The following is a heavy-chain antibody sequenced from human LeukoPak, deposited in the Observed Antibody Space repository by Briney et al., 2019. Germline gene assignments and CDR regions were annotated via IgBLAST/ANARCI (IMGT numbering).Heavy chain of an antibody. V-gene: IGHV4-59*01. CDR1: GGSISSYY. CDR3: ARDSGYYDFWSGYQPHYYYYYMDV. J-gene: IGHJ6*03. Sequence: SDSLSLTCTVSGGSISSYYWSWIRQPPGKGLEWIGYIYYRGSTNYNPSLKSRVTISVDTSKNQFSLKLSSVTAADTAVYYCARDSGYYDFWSGYQPHYYYYYMDVWGKGTTVTVSS. D-gene: IGHD3-3*01. CDR2: IYYRGST.